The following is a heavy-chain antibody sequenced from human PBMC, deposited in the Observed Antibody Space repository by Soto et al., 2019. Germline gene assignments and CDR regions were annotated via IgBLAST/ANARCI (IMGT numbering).Heavy chain of an antibody. CDR1: GFTFSSYG. CDR3: ARAREGKYYMDV. Sequence: GGSLRLSCAASGFTFSSYGMHWVRQAPGKGLEWVAVIWYDGSNKYYADSVKGRFTISRDNSKNTLYLQMNSLRAEDTAVYYCARAREGKYYMDVWGKGTTVTVSS. V-gene: IGHV3-33*01. CDR2: IWYDGSNK. J-gene: IGHJ6*03.